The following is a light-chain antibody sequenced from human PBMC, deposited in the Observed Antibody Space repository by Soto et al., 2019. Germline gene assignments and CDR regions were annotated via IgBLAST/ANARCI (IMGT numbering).Light chain of an antibody. V-gene: IGLV2-8*01. CDR3: SSYGGSKV. J-gene: IGLJ1*01. CDR2: EVN. CDR1: SSNVGGYNY. Sequence: QAVLTQPPSASGSPGQSVAISCTGTSSNVGGYNYVSWYQQHPGKAPKLLIYEVNKRPSGVPDRFSGSKSGNTASLTVSGLQADDEADYYCSSYGGSKVFGTGTKGTVL.